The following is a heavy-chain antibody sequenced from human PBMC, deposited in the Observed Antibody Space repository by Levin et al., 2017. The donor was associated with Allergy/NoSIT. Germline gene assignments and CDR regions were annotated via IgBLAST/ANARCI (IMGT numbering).Heavy chain of an antibody. V-gene: IGHV3-7*03. Sequence: GGSLRLSCAAFRFSFSTHWMSWVRQAPGKGLEWVANINQDGSEKYYVDSVKGRFTISRDNAKNSLYLQMNTLKVEDTAVYYCAKDRTHRDPFNIWGQGTMVTVSS. CDR1: RFSFSTHW. CDR2: INQDGSEK. CDR3: AKDRTHRDPFNI. J-gene: IGHJ3*02.